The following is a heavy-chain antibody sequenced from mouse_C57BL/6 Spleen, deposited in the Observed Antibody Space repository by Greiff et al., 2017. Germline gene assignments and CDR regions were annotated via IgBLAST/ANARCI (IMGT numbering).Heavy chain of an antibody. V-gene: IGHV1-56*01. J-gene: IGHJ2*01. CDR3: ASLPTDYYGSSYGGY. CDR2: IFPGSGST. CDR1: GYTFTSHW. D-gene: IGHD1-1*01. Sequence: QVQLQQSGPELVRPGASVKISCKAPGYTFTSHWMQWVRQRPGQGLEWIGEIFPGSGSTYYNEKFKGKATLTVDTSSSTAYMQLSSLTSEDSAVYFCASLPTDYYGSSYGGYWGQGTTLTVSS.